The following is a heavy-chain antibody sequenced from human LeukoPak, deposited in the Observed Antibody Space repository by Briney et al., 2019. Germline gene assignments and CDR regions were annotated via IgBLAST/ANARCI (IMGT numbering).Heavy chain of an antibody. CDR2: INHSGST. V-gene: IGHV4-34*01. D-gene: IGHD6-13*01. J-gene: IGHJ4*02. CDR1: GGSFSGYY. CDR3: ARVLSSNGYSSSWYLDY. Sequence: SETLSLTCAVYGGSFSGYYWSWIRQPPGKGLEWIGEINHSGSTNYNPSLKSRVTMSVDTSKNQFSLKLSSVTAADTAVYYCARVLSSNGYSSSWYLDYWGQGTLVTVSS.